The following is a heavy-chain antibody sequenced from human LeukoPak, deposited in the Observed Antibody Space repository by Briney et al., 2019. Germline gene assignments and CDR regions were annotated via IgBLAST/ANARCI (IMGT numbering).Heavy chain of an antibody. J-gene: IGHJ5*02. D-gene: IGHD2-15*01. Sequence: GGSLRLSSAASGFTFDDYAMHWVRQAPGKGLEWVSGISWNSGSIGYADSVKGRFTISRDNAKNSLYLQMNSLRAEDTALYYCAKGRYCSGGSCYSGFDPWGQGTLVTVSS. CDR2: ISWNSGSI. V-gene: IGHV3-9*01. CDR3: AKGRYCSGGSCYSGFDP. CDR1: GFTFDDYA.